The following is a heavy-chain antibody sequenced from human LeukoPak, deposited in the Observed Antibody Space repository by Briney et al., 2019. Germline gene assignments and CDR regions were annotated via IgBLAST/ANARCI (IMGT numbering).Heavy chain of an antibody. CDR2: IYSGGSK. CDR1: EYSVSTND. V-gene: IGHV3-53*01. Sequence: PGGSLRLSCAGSEYSVSTNDMSWVRQFPGGELEWLSIIYSGGSKFYAASVKGRFTISRDISENTLHLEMNSLRAEDTAVYYCASLRHGWWYFEFWGRGTLVTVSS. J-gene: IGHJ2*01. D-gene: IGHD5/OR15-5a*01. CDR3: ASLRHGWWYFEF.